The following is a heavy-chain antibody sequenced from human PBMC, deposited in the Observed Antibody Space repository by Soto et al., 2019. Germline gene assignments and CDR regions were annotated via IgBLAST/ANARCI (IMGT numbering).Heavy chain of an antibody. CDR1: GGSISSYY. CDR2: IYYSGST. Sequence: PSETLSLTCTVSGGSISSYYWSWILQPSGKGLEWIGYIYYSGSTNYNPSLKSRVTISVDTSKNQFSLKLSSVTAADTAVYYCARVVDTAMVLDYWGQGTLVTVSS. J-gene: IGHJ4*02. D-gene: IGHD5-18*01. V-gene: IGHV4-59*01. CDR3: ARVVDTAMVLDY.